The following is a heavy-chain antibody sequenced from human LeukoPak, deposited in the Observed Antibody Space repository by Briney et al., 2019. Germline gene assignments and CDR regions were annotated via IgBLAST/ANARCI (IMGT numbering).Heavy chain of an antibody. V-gene: IGHV3-49*04. CDR2: IRSKGYGETT. Sequence: HPGGSLRLSCSASGFSFGDYGMNWVRQAPGQGLEWVGLIRSKGYGETTEYAASVSGRFIISRDNSKSIVYLQMNSLKTEDTAVYYCTRIWNNWFDPWGQGTLVTVSS. J-gene: IGHJ5*02. CDR1: GFSFGDYG. D-gene: IGHD1-1*01. CDR3: TRIWNNWFDP.